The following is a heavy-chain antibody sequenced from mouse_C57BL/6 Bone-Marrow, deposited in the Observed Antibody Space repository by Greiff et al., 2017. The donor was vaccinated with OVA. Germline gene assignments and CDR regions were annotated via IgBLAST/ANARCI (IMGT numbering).Heavy chain of an antibody. CDR3: ARINYGGLAMDY. J-gene: IGHJ4*01. Sequence: VQLQQSGPELVKPGASVKLSCKASGYSFTIYYIHWVKQRPGQGLEWIGWIYPGSGNTKYNEKFKGKATLTADTSSSTAYMQLSSLTSEDSAVYYFARINYGGLAMDYWGQGTSVTVSS. CDR2: IYPGSGNT. D-gene: IGHD1-1*01. CDR1: GYSFTIYY. V-gene: IGHV1-66*01.